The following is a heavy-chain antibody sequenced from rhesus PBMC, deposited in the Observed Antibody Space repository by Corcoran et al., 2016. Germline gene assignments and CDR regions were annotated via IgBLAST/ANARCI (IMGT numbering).Heavy chain of an antibody. V-gene: IGHV3S18*01. D-gene: IGHD6-31*01. CDR1: GFSFRDFY. CDR3: ARGYSSGSFGY. J-gene: IGHJ4*01. Sequence: VQLVESGGGLAKPGGSLRLSCAASGFSFRDFYMYGVRQAPGTGVGWVSGMSDNGVSKYYTDSVKGRFTISRENAENTMYLQMDSLRAEDTAVDYCARGYSSGSFGYWGQGVLVTVSS. CDR2: MSDNGVSK.